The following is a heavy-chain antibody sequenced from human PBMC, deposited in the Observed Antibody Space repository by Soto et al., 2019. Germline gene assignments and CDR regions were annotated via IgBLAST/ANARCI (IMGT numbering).Heavy chain of an antibody. D-gene: IGHD3-10*01. CDR2: MNPNSGNT. J-gene: IGHJ3*02. V-gene: IGHV1-8*01. Sequence: QVPLVQSGAEVKKPGASVKVSCKASGYTFTSYDINWVRQATGQGLEWMGWMNPNSGNTGYAQKFQGRVTMTRNTSISTAYMELSSLRSEYTAVSYCARSMVRGAADAFDIWGQGTMVTVSS. CDR3: ARSMVRGAADAFDI. CDR1: GYTFTSYD.